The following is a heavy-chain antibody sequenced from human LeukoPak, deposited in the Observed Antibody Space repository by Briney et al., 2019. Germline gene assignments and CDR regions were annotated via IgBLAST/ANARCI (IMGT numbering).Heavy chain of an antibody. CDR2: IYHSGST. V-gene: IGHV4-38-2*02. D-gene: IGHD3-10*01. Sequence: SETLSLTCTVSGYSITSGYYWGWIRQPPGKGLEWIGSIYHSGSTYYNPSLKSRVIISVDTSKNQFSLSLSSVTAADTAVYYGVMGKAYWAQGPLVT. CDR1: GYSITSGYY. J-gene: IGHJ4*02. CDR3: VMGKAY.